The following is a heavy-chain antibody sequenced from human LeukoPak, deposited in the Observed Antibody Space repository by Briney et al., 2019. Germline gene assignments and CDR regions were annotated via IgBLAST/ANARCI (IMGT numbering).Heavy chain of an antibody. CDR2: IYYSGST. V-gene: IGHV4-59*08. D-gene: IGHD2-15*01. CDR1: GGSISSYY. Sequence: SETLSLTCTVSGGSISSYYWSWIRQPPGKGLEWIGYIYYSGSTNYNPSLKSRVTISVDTSKNQFSLKLSSVTAADTAVYYCARRRCSGGSCQSGFNWFDRWGQGTLVTVSS. J-gene: IGHJ5*02. CDR3: ARRRCSGGSCQSGFNWFDR.